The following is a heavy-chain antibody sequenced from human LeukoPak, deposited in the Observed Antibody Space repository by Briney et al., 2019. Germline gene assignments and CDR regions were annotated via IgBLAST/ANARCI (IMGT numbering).Heavy chain of an antibody. V-gene: IGHV1-2*02. CDR2: INPNSGGT. D-gene: IGHD4-23*01. CDR1: GYTFTDSY. J-gene: IGHJ3*02. Sequence: GASVKVSCKASGYTFTDSYIHWIRQAPGQGLEWMGWINPNSGGTNYAQXFQGRVATTRDTSISTTYMELTRLTSDDTAVYYCARDGNFDIWGQGTMVTVSS. CDR3: ARDGNFDI.